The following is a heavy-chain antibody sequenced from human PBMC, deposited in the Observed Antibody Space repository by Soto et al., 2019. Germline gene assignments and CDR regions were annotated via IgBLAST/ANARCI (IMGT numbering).Heavy chain of an antibody. D-gene: IGHD3-22*01. V-gene: IGHV4-59*08. CDR1: GGSISSYY. J-gene: IGHJ6*03. CDR3: GPVITHNVYYYYDMDV. Sequence: LVPRSLACSVAGGSISSYYWRRIRKPPGKGLEWIGYIYYSGSTNYNPSLKSRVTISVDTSKNQFSLKLSSVTAADTAVYYCGPVITHNVYYYYDMDVWGKGTTVTVSS. CDR2: IYYSGST.